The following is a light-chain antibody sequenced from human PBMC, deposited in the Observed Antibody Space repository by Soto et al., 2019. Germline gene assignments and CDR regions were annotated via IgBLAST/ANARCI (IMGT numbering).Light chain of an antibody. CDR1: SIDIGGYNY. Sequence: LTQPPSASGSPGQSVTISCTGTSIDIGGYNYVSWYQQHPGKAPKLMIYEVSKRPSGVPDRFSGSKSGNTASLTVSGLQAEDEADYYCSSYARSNGVFGGGSQMPVL. CDR3: SSYARSNGV. J-gene: IGLJ2*01. V-gene: IGLV2-8*01. CDR2: EVS.